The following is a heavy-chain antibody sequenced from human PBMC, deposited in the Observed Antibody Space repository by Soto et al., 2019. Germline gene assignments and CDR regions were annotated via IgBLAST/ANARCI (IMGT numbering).Heavy chain of an antibody. CDR2: ISAYNGNT. V-gene: IGHV1-18*01. CDR1: GYTFTSYG. CDR3: ARSQMTTVTHASDP. D-gene: IGHD4-17*01. Sequence: ASVKVSCKASGYTFTSYGISWVRQAPGQGLEWMGWISAYNGNTNYAQKLQGRVTMTTDTSTSTAYMELRSLRSDDTAVYYCARSQMTTVTHASDPWGQGTLVTVSS. J-gene: IGHJ5*02.